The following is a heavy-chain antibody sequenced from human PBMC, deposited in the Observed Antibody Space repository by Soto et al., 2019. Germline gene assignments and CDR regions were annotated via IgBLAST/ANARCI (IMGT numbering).Heavy chain of an antibody. Sequence: EVQLLESGGGLGQPGGSLRLSCAASGFNFDSYAMGWVRQAPGEGLEWVSAISSGGGRIYDADSVKGRCTISRDNSTNTLYPQMNSLRAADTAVCYCAKAPHASDYAGRGFDFWGQGTLITVSS. D-gene: IGHD4-17*01. CDR3: AKAPHASDYAGRGFDF. CDR2: ISSGGGRI. CDR1: GFNFDSYA. J-gene: IGHJ4*02. V-gene: IGHV3-23*01.